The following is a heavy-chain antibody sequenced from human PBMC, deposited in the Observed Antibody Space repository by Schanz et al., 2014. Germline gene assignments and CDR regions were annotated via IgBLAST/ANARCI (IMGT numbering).Heavy chain of an antibody. V-gene: IGHV3-30*04. Sequence: QVQLVESGGGVVQPGRSLRLSCAASGFTFSSYAMHWVRQAPGKGLEWVAVISYDASNKYYADSVKGRFSISRDNSKNTLYVQMDSLRPEDTAVYYCAPPPYYDGSGPWGQGTLVAVSS. CDR2: ISYDASNK. CDR3: APPPYYDGSGP. CDR1: GFTFSSYA. J-gene: IGHJ5*02. D-gene: IGHD3-22*01.